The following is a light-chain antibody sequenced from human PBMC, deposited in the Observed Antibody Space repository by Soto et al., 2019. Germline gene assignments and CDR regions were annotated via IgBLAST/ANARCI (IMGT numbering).Light chain of an antibody. CDR3: QQYGSSPWT. CDR2: GAS. V-gene: IGKV3-20*01. Sequence: EIVLTQSPGTLSLSPGERATLSCRASRTVSSSYLAWYQQTPGQAPRLLIYGASTRATGIPDRFSGSGSGTDFTLTISRLEPEDFAVYYCQQYGSSPWTFGQGTKVDIK. CDR1: RTVSSSY. J-gene: IGKJ1*01.